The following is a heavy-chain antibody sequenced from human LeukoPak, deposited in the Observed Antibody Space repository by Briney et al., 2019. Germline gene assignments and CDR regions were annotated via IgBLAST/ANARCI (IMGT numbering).Heavy chain of an antibody. CDR3: ARHPSAVAGKTFDC. D-gene: IGHD6-19*01. CDR1: GGSLRAYY. J-gene: IGHJ4*02. V-gene: IGHV4-59*08. Sequence: SETLSLTCTVSGGSLRAYYWSWIRQPPGKGLEWIGYIYYSGSTNYNPSLKSRVTKSVDTSNNQFSLKLSSVTAADTAVYYCARHPSAVAGKTFDCWGQGTLVTVSS. CDR2: IYYSGST.